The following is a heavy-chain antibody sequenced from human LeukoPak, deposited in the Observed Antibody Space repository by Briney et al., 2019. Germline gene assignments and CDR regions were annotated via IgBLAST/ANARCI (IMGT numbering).Heavy chain of an antibody. D-gene: IGHD3-22*01. Sequence: SETLSLTCSVSGSYINNYYWGWIRQAPGKGPEWIGSIYYSGSTNYNPSLKSRVTMSVDTSKNQFSLKLSSVTAADTAVYYCAGGRYDSSGYYLTGDYWGQGTLVTVSS. V-gene: IGHV4-59*12. CDR3: AGGRYDSSGYYLTGDY. J-gene: IGHJ4*02. CDR1: GSYINNYY. CDR2: IYYSGST.